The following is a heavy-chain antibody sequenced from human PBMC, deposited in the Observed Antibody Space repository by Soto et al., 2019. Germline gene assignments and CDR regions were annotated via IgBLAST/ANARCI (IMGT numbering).Heavy chain of an antibody. Sequence: GGSLSLSCAASGFSVKDAWMNWVRQAPGKGLEWVGRIKSKADGGTIDLAAPVKGRFNISRDDEQNTVFLQMNSLKSEDTAVYFCTSFSCVTSACNHGFDPWGQGAAVTVSS. J-gene: IGHJ5*02. CDR3: TSFSCVTSACNHGFDP. D-gene: IGHD3-10*01. CDR1: GFSVKDAW. V-gene: IGHV3-15*05. CDR2: IKSKADGGTI.